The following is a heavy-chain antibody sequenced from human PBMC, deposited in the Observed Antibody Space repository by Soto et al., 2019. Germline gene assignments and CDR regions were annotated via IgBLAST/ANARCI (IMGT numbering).Heavy chain of an antibody. J-gene: IGHJ4*02. V-gene: IGHV5-10-1*01. CDR2: IDPSDSYT. Sequence: EVQLVQSGAEAKKPGESLRISCNGSGYSFTSYWINWMRQMPGKGLEWMGPIDPSDSYTKFSPSFQGHVTISADKSITAAYLQWHSLTASDYARCYCARQRSGWPQGRDYCGASSRVSASS. CDR3: ARQRSGWPQGRDY. CDR1: GYSFTSYW. D-gene: IGHD3-3*01.